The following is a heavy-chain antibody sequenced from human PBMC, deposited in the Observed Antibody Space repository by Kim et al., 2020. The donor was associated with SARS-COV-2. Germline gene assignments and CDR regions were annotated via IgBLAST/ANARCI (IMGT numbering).Heavy chain of an antibody. V-gene: IGHV3-74*01. Sequence: STSDADAVRGRFTISRDNAKNTLYLQMNSLRAEDTAVYYCARGRNFDYWGQGTLVTVSS. CDR2: ST. J-gene: IGHJ4*02. CDR3: ARGRNFDY.